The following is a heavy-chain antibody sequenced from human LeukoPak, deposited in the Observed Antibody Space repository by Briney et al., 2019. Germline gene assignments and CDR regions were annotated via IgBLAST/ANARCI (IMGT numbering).Heavy chain of an antibody. CDR1: GGPISSCY. V-gene: IGHV4-59*01. CDR3: ARGSPYRYYFDY. D-gene: IGHD3-16*02. J-gene: IGHJ4*02. CDR2: IYYSGST. Sequence: PSETLSLTCTVSGGPISSCYWSWIRQPPGKGLEWIGYIYYSGSTNYNPSLKSRVTISVDKSKNQLSLKLSSVTAADTAVYYCARGSPYRYYFDYWGQGTLVTVSS.